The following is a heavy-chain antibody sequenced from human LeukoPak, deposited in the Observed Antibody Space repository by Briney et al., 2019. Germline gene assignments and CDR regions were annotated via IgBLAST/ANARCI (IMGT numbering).Heavy chain of an antibody. V-gene: IGHV1-8*01. Sequence: ASVKVSCKASGYTFTSYDINWVRQATGQGLEWMGWMNPNSGNAGYAQKFQGRVTMTRDTSISTAYMELSSLRSEDTAVYYCARDLYCSSTSCYIYHNYWGQGTLVTVSS. CDR1: GYTFTSYD. CDR3: ARDLYCSSTSCYIYHNY. J-gene: IGHJ4*02. D-gene: IGHD2-2*02. CDR2: MNPNSGNA.